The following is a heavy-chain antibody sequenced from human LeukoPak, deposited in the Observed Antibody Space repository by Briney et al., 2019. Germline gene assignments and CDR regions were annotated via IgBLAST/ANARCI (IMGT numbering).Heavy chain of an antibody. V-gene: IGHV2-5*02. D-gene: IGHD3-9*01. J-gene: IGHJ1*01. CDR2: IYWDDDK. CDR1: GFSLSTSGVG. CDR3: AHRRGYYDILTGYNTLSAEYFQH. Sequence: VSGPTLVKPTQTLTLTCTFSGFSLSTSGVGVGWIRQPPGKALEWLALIYWDDDKRYSPSLKSRLTITKATSKNQVVLTMTNMDPVDTATYYCAHRRGYYDILTGYNTLSAEYFQHWGQGTLVTVSS.